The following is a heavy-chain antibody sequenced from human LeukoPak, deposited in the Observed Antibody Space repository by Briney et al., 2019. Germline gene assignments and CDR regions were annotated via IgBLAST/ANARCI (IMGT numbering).Heavy chain of an antibody. CDR2: IHYSGRA. D-gene: IGHD3-16*01. Sequence: SETLSLTCSVSGGSISGYYWTWVRQPPGKGLEWIGQIHYSGRADYNPSLKSRITMSVNTSRNQISLKLSSVTAADTAIYYCVRFGVNYDMDVWGQGTTVTVFS. CDR3: VRFGVNYDMDV. V-gene: IGHV4-59*01. J-gene: IGHJ6*02. CDR1: GGSISGYY.